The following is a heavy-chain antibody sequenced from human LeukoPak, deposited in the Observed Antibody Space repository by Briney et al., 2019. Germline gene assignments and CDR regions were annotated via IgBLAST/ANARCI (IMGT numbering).Heavy chain of an antibody. CDR3: ARVEGLQWLED. D-gene: IGHD6-19*01. J-gene: IGHJ4*02. CDR2: IHYSGSP. V-gene: IGHV4-39*07. Sequence: SETLSLTCTVSGGSINSTGYYWGWIRQPPGKGPEWIGSIHYSGSPYYNPSLKSRVTISVDTSKNQFSLKLSSVTAADTAVYYCARVEGLQWLEDWGQGTLVTVSS. CDR1: GGSINSTGYY.